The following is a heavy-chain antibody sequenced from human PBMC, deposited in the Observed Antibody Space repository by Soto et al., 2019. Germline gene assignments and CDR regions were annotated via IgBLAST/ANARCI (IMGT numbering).Heavy chain of an antibody. CDR1: GFTFSSYS. Sequence: PGGSLRLSCAASGFTFSSYSMNWVRQAPGKGLEWVSSIISSRSHTTYADSVKGRLTLPRDKAENSIYLQMNGLRAEDTAIYCCAREPDTSVSMDVWGIGTTVTVSS. V-gene: IGHV3-21*01. J-gene: IGHJ6*04. CDR2: IISSRSHT. D-gene: IGHD3-10*01. CDR3: AREPDTSVSMDV.